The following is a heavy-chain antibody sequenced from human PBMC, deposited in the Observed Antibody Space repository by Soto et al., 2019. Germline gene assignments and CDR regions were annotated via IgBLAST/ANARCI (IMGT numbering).Heavy chain of an antibody. J-gene: IGHJ4*02. CDR2: LSGSGAGT. D-gene: IGHD1-1*01. V-gene: IGHV3-23*01. CDR3: AKAGFLGYGFFDY. Sequence: EVQLLESGGGLVQPGGSLRLSCAASGFTFSSYAMNWVRQAPGKGLERVSALSGSGAGTYYADSVKGRFTISRDNSKNPLYLQMSRLIGEDTAVYYCAKAGFLGYGFFDYWGQGTLVTVSS. CDR1: GFTFSSYA.